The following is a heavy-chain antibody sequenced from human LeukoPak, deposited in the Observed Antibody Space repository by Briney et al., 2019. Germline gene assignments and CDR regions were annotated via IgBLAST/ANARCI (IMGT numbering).Heavy chain of an antibody. D-gene: IGHD3-10*01. CDR3: AKDRKVSDMWFGELPSDY. CDR1: GFTFSSYG. CDR2: IWYDGSNK. Sequence: GGSLRLSCAASGFTFSSYGMHWVRQAPGKGLEWVAVIWYDGSNKYYADSVKGRFTISRDNSKNTLYLQMNSLRAEDTAVYYCAKDRKVSDMWFGELPSDYWGQGTLVTVSS. J-gene: IGHJ4*02. V-gene: IGHV3-33*06.